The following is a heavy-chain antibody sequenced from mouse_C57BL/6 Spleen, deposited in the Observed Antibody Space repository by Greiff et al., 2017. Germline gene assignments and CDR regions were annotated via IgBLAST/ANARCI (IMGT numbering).Heavy chain of an antibody. Sequence: QVQLQQSGAELVRPGTSVKVSCKASGYAFTNYLIEWVKQRPGQGLEWIGVINPGSGGTNYNEKFKGKATLTADKSSSTAYMPRSSLTSEDSAVYFCGGWRAGTGAMDYWGQGTSVTVSS. D-gene: IGHD3-3*01. V-gene: IGHV1-54*01. CDR3: GGWRAGTGAMDY. J-gene: IGHJ4*01. CDR1: GYAFTNYL. CDR2: INPGSGGT.